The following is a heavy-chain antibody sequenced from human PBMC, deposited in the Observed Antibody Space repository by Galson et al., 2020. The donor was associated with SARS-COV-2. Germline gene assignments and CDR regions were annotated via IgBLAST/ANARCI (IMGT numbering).Heavy chain of an antibody. CDR2: IYTSGST. Sequence: SQTLSLTCTVSGRSIRSGSYYWSWIRQPAGKGLEWIGRIYTSGSTNSHPPLKSRVTISVDTSKNQFSLKLSSVTAADTAVYYCARDRVEMATITRGLWYYYYGMDVWGQGTTVTVSS. CDR3: ARDRVEMATITRGLWYYYYGMDV. J-gene: IGHJ6*02. V-gene: IGHV4-61*02. D-gene: IGHD5-12*01. CDR1: GRSIRSGSYY.